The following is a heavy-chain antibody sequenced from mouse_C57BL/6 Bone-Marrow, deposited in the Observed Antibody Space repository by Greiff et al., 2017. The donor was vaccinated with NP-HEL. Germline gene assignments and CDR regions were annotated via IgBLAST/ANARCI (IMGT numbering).Heavy chain of an antibody. D-gene: IGHD1-1*01. V-gene: IGHV5-6*01. CDR3: ARLPYYYGSSYSYFDV. J-gene: IGHJ1*03. Sequence: EVQRVESGGDLVKPGGSLKLSCAASGFTFSSYGMSWVRQTPDKRLEWVATISSGGSYPYYPDSVKGRFTISRDNAKNTLYLQMSSLKSEDTAMYYCARLPYYYGSSYSYFDVWGTGTTVTVSS. CDR2: ISSGGSYP. CDR1: GFTFSSYG.